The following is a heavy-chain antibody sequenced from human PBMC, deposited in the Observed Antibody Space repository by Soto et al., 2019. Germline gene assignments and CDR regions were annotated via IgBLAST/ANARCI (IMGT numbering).Heavy chain of an antibody. V-gene: IGHV1-18*01. CDR2: ISAYNGNT. D-gene: IGHD2-15*01. CDR3: AREYYSVGSCYSAFDI. CDR1: GYTFTSYG. J-gene: IGHJ3*02. Sequence: ASVKVSCKASGYTFTSYGISWVRQAPGQGLEWMGWISAYNGNTNYAQKLQGRVTMTTDTSTSTAYMELRSLRSDDTAVYYCAREYYSVGSCYSAFDIWGQGTMVTVSS.